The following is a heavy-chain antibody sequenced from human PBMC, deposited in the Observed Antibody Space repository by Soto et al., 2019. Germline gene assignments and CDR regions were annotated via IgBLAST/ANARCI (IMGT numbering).Heavy chain of an antibody. CDR1: GGSISSGGYY. CDR3: ARSRFTMVTKVVRDYYGMDV. Sequence: SETLSLTCTVSGGSISSGGYYWSWIRQHPGEGLEWIGFIYYSGRTYYNPSLKSRVTISVDTSKNHFSLKLSSVTAADTAVYYCARSRFTMVTKVVRDYYGMDVWGQGTRVTVSS. V-gene: IGHV4-31*03. J-gene: IGHJ6*02. D-gene: IGHD3-10*01. CDR2: IYYSGRT.